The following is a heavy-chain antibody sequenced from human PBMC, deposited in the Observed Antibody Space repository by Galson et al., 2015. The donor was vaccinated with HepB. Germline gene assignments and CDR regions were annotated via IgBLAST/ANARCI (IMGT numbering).Heavy chain of an antibody. CDR3: ARDGQYQLLYYYYYYMDV. Sequence: SLRLSCAASGFTFSSYWMSWVRQAPGKGLEWVANIKQDGSEKYYVDSVKGRFTISRDNAKNSLYLQMNSLRAEETAVYYCARDGQYQLLYYYYYYMDVWGKGTTVTVSS. D-gene: IGHD2-2*01. CDR1: GFTFSSYW. J-gene: IGHJ6*03. CDR2: IKQDGSEK. V-gene: IGHV3-7*03.